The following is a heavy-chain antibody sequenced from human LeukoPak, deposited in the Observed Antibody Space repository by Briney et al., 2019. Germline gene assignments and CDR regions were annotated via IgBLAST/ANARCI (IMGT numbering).Heavy chain of an antibody. CDR1: GGSISSYY. V-gene: IGHV4-59*01. D-gene: IGHD3-16*01. CDR3: ASLTSNGYYYYGMDV. J-gene: IGHJ6*02. Sequence: SETLSLTCTVSGGSISSYYWSWIRQPPGKGLEWIGYIYYSGSTNCNPSLKSRVTISVDTSKNQFSLKLSSVTAADTAVYYCASLTSNGYYYYGMDVWGQGTTVTVSS. CDR2: IYYSGST.